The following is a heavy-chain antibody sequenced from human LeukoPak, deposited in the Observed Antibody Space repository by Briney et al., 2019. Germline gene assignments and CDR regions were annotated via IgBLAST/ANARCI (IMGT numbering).Heavy chain of an antibody. CDR2: IYYSGST. D-gene: IGHD3-3*01. J-gene: IGHJ5*02. Sequence: PSETLSLTCTVSGGSISSYYWSWIRQPPGKGLEWIGYIYYSGSTNYNPPLKSRVTISVDTSKNQFSLKLSSVTAADTAVYYCARTMGPLEWFSPLYNWFDPWGQGTLVTVSS. CDR3: ARTMGPLEWFSPLYNWFDP. V-gene: IGHV4-59*01. CDR1: GGSISSYY.